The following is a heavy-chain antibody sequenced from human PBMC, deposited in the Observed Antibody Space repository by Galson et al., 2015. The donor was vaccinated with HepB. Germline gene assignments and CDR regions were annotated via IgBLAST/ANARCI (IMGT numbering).Heavy chain of an antibody. J-gene: IGHJ6*02. Sequence: SLRLSCAASGFTFRNYAMTWVRQAPGKGLEWVSVISGSGAVTYYADSVKGRFTTSRGNARNSLFLQMTSLRADDTAVYYCARSTPVDNLYYYYSMDVWGQGTTVTVSS. D-gene: IGHD1-1*01. V-gene: IGHV3-23*01. CDR2: ISGSGAVT. CDR3: ARSTPVDNLYYYYSMDV. CDR1: GFTFRNYA.